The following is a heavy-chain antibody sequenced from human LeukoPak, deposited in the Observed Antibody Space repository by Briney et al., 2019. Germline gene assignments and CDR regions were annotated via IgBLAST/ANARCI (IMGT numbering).Heavy chain of an antibody. CDR1: GGSISSGGYY. J-gene: IGHJ4*02. V-gene: IGHV4-31*03. CDR3: ARAVWGSPYFDY. CDR2: IHYSGST. D-gene: IGHD3-16*01. Sequence: SETLSLTCTVSGGSISSGGYYWSWIRQHPGKGLEWIGYIHYSGSTYYNPSLKSRVTISVDTSKNQFSLKLSSVTAADTAVYYCARAVWGSPYFDYWGQGTLVTVSS.